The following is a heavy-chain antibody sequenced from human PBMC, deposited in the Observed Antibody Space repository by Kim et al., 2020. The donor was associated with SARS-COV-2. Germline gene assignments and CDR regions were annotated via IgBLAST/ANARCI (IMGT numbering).Heavy chain of an antibody. CDR1: GYTFTNYG. V-gene: IGHV1-18*04. Sequence: ASVKVSCKASGYTFTNYGISWVRQAPGQGLEWMGWISAYNGNTNYAQKLQGRVTMTTDTSTSTAYMELRSLRSDDTAVYYCARGVATIRYCSSTSCYDAFDIWGQGTMVTVSS. J-gene: IGHJ3*02. D-gene: IGHD2-2*01. CDR2: ISAYNGNT. CDR3: ARGVATIRYCSSTSCYDAFDI.